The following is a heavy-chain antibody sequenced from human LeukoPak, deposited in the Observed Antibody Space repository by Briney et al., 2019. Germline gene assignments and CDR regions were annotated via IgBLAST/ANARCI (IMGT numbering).Heavy chain of an antibody. CDR1: GGSISSSNW. Sequence: SGTLSLTCAVSGGSISSSNWWSWVRQPPGKGLEWIGEIYHSGSTNYNPSLKSRVTISVETSKNQFSLKLKSVTTADTAVYYCARGGYYGSGNDFRFDPWGQGTLVTVSS. J-gene: IGHJ5*02. CDR2: IYHSGST. D-gene: IGHD3-10*01. CDR3: ARGGYYGSGNDFRFDP. V-gene: IGHV4-4*02.